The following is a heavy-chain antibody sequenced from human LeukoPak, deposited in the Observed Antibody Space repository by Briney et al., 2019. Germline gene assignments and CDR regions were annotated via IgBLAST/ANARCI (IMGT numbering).Heavy chain of an antibody. CDR2: INHSGST. D-gene: IGHD2-2*01. CDR3: ARGRSLGYCSSTSCRYYYYYMDV. CDR1: GGSFSGYY. J-gene: IGHJ6*03. V-gene: IGHV4-34*01. Sequence: SETLSLTCAVYGGSFSGYYWSWIRQPPGKGLEWIGEINHSGSTNYNPSLKSRVTISVDTSKNQFSLRLSSVTAADTAVYYCARGRSLGYCSSTSCRYYYYYMDVWGKGTTVTVSS.